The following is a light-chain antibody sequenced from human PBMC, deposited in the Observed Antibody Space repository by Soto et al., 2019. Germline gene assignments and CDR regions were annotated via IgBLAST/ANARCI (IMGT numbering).Light chain of an antibody. V-gene: IGKV1-5*03. J-gene: IGKJ4*01. Sequence: DIQMTQSPSTLSASVGDRVTITCRASQSISSWLAWNQQKPGKAPKLLIYKASSLESGVPSRFIGSGSGTEFPLTISSLQTDDFAAYCCQHFNGDLAFGGGTMVVIK. CDR2: KAS. CDR1: QSISSW. CDR3: QHFNGDLA.